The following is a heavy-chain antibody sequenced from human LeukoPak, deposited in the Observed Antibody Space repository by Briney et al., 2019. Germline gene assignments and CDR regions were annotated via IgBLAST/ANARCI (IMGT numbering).Heavy chain of an antibody. CDR3: ARGRYGYSYGYYSLGHDY. V-gene: IGHV4-39*07. D-gene: IGHD5-18*01. CDR1: GGSISSTTYY. CDR2: INHSGST. J-gene: IGHJ4*02. Sequence: SETLSLTCIVSGGSISSTTYYWGWIRQPPGKRLEWIGEINHSGSTNYNPSLKSRVTISVDTSKNQFSLKLSSVTAADTAVYYCARGRYGYSYGYYSLGHDYWGQGTLVTVSS.